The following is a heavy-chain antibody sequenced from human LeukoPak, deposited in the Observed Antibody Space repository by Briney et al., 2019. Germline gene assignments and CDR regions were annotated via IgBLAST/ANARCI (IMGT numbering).Heavy chain of an antibody. D-gene: IGHD6-19*01. CDR1: GGSFSGYY. J-gene: IGHJ4*02. CDR3: PRVYRVAVAGFDY. V-gene: IGHV4-34*01. CDR2: INHSGST. Sequence: SETLSLTCAVYGGSFSGYYWSWIRQPPGKGLEWIGEINHSGSTNYNPSLKSRVTISVDTSKNPFSLKLSSVTAADTAVYYCPRVYRVAVAGFDYWGQGPLVPVSS.